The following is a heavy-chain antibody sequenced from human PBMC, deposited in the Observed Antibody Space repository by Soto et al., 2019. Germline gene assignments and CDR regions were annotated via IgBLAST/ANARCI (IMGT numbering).Heavy chain of an antibody. J-gene: IGHJ4*02. V-gene: IGHV4-39*01. CDR2: IYYSGST. CDR1: GGSISSSSYY. Sequence: QLQLQESGPGLVKPSETLSLTCTVSGGSISSSSYYWVWIRQPPGKGLEWIGSIYYSGSTYYNPSLKSRVTISVDTSKNQFSLKLSSVTAADTAVYYCARLSDFWSGYHPQGGVPGYWGQGTLVTVSS. CDR3: ARLSDFWSGYHPQGGVPGY. D-gene: IGHD3-3*01.